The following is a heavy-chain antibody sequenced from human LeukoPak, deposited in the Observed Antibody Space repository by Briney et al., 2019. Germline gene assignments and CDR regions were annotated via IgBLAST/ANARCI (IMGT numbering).Heavy chain of an antibody. J-gene: IGHJ4*02. CDR3: ARDRGVVATTRFDY. D-gene: IGHD1-26*01. V-gene: IGHV1-18*01. Sequence: ASVKVSCKASGYTFTSYGISWVRNAPGQRLEWMGWIRAYNGNTNYAQKLQGRVTMTTDTSTSTAYMKLRSLRSDDTAVYYCARDRGVVATTRFDYWGQGTLVTVSS. CDR1: GYTFTSYG. CDR2: IRAYNGNT.